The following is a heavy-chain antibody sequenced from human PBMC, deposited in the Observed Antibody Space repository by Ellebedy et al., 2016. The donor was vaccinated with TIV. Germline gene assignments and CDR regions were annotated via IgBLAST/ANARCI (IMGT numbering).Heavy chain of an antibody. CDR2: IDWDDEK. V-gene: IGHV2-70*12. D-gene: IGHD1-26*01. Sequence: SGPTLVKPTQTLILTCSFSGFSLSSGAMCVSWIRQPPGKALEWLARIDWDDEKYYSTSLKTRLTLTKDTSKNQVVLTTTDMDPVDTATYFCTHVDHGNYFNWGQGALVTVSS. CDR1: GFSLSSGAMC. CDR3: THVDHGNYFN. J-gene: IGHJ4*02.